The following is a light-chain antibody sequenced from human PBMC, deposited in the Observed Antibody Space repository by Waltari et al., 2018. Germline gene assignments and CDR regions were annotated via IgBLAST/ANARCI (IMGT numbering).Light chain of an antibody. CDR2: AAF. J-gene: IGKJ4*01. Sequence: DIEMTQSPSSPSASVGDKVTVNCRASQDINKELAWYQQRPGKASTLLIYAAFTLQTGVSSRFSGSASGTDFTLTISVLQPVDVATYDCQQDYAPPLTFGGGTKVEIK. CDR3: QQDYAPPLT. V-gene: IGKV1-27*01. CDR1: QDINKE.